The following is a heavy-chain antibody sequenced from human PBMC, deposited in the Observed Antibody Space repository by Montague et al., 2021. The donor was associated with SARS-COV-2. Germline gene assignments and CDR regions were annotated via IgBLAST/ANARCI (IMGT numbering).Heavy chain of an antibody. V-gene: IGHV4-34*01. CDR3: ARGYDYVWGSYRYLHWFDP. D-gene: IGHD3-16*02. CDR2: INHSGST. J-gene: IGHJ5*02. Sequence: SETLSLTCAVYGGSFSGYYWSWIRQPPGKGLEWIGEINHSGSTNYNPSLNSRVTISVDTSKNQFSLKLSPVTAADTAVYSCARGYDYVWGSYRYLHWFDPWGQGTLVTVSS. CDR1: GGSFSGYY.